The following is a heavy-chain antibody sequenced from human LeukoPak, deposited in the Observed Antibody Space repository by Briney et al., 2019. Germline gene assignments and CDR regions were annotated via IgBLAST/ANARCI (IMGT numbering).Heavy chain of an antibody. CDR2: IYHSGST. CDR1: GGSISTYY. J-gene: IGHJ4*02. D-gene: IGHD5-12*01. CDR3: ARGGGYASPIGY. Sequence: SETLSLTCTLSGGSISTYYWSWLRQPPGKGLEWIGYIYHSGSTNYDPSLKSRVTISVDTSKNQFSLKLSSVTAADRAVYYCARGGGYASPIGYWGQGALVTVSS. V-gene: IGHV4-59*01.